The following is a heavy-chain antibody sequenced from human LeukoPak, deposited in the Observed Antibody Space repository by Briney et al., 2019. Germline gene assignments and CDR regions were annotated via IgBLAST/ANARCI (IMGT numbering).Heavy chain of an antibody. Sequence: SQTLSLTCAISGDSVSSNSAAWNWIRQSPSRGLEWLGRTYYRSKWYNDYAVSVKSRITIDPDTSKNQFSLQLTSVTAADTAVYYCARMEGSDATIDYWGQGTLVTVSS. CDR3: ARMEGSDATIDY. CDR2: TYYRSKWYN. CDR1: GDSVSSNSAA. D-gene: IGHD3-16*01. V-gene: IGHV6-1*01. J-gene: IGHJ4*02.